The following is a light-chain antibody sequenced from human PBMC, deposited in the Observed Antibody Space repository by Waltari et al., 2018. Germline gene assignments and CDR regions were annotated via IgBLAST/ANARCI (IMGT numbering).Light chain of an antibody. Sequence: DLQMTPSPSIMSAPVGYRVTLTCRALQDIGTWLAWYQQKPGNAPKPLIHDASTLQNGVSSRFRGSGSGTEFALTISNLQPDDVATYYCQQYKSHYRTFGHGTRVEVK. J-gene: IGKJ1*01. CDR1: QDIGTW. V-gene: IGKV1-5*01. CDR2: DAS. CDR3: QQYKSHYRT.